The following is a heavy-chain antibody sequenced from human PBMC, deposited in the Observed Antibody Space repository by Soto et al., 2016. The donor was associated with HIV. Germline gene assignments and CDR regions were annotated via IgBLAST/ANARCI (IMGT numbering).Heavy chain of an antibody. CDR3: AKAVRGAPTTNRYFFGY. J-gene: IGHJ4*02. CDR2: ISGSGGST. Sequence: EVHLLESGGGLAQPGKSLGLSCTASEFAFGNNAMSWLRQVPGKGLEWVSSISGSGGSTYYADPVKGRSTISRDNSKNTLYLQMNRLRDEDTAIYYCAKAVRGAPTTNRYFFGYWGQGTLVTVSS. D-gene: IGHD1-1*01. V-gene: IGHV3-23*01. CDR1: EFAFGNNA.